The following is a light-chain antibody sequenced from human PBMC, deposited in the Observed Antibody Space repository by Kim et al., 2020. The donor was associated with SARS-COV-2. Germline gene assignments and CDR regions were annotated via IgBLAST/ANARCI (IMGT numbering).Light chain of an antibody. CDR1: RSNIGSNF. V-gene: IGLV1-47*01. CDR3: AAWDDSLNGV. Sequence: ELTQPPSASGTPGQKVTISCSGGRSNIGSNFVYWYQQLPGAAPKLLIYRNNQRPSGVPDRFSGSKSGTSASLAISGLRSEDGADYYCAAWDDSLNGVFGGGTQLTVL. J-gene: IGLJ2*01. CDR2: RNN.